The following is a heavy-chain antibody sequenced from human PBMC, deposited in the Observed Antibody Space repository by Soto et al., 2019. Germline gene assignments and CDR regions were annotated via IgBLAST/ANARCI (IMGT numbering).Heavy chain of an antibody. V-gene: IGHV3-30-3*01. CDR2: ISYDVSNK. D-gene: IGHD6-6*01. CDR1: GFAFSSYA. CDR3: ARGYSSSYYFDY. Sequence: GGSLRLSCAASGFAFSSYAMHWVRQAPGKGVEWVAVISYDVSNKNSADSVKGRFTISRDNSKNTLYLQMNSLRAEDTAVYYCARGYSSSYYFDYWGQGTLVTVSS. J-gene: IGHJ4*02.